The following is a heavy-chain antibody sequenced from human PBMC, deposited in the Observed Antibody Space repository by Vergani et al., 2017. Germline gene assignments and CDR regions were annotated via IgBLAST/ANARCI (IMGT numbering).Heavy chain of an antibody. CDR2: CDPDDGET. Sequence: QVQLVQSGAGVKKPGASVKVSCKVSGYTLTELSMHWVRQAPGKGLEWMGGCDPDDGETIYEQKFQGRVTMTEDTSTDTAYRALSSLRSEDTAVYYCATPRLLFSYYNYYGMDVWGQGTTVTVSS. V-gene: IGHV1-24*01. D-gene: IGHD6-25*01. CDR1: GYTLTELS. J-gene: IGHJ6*02. CDR3: ATPRLLFSYYNYYGMDV.